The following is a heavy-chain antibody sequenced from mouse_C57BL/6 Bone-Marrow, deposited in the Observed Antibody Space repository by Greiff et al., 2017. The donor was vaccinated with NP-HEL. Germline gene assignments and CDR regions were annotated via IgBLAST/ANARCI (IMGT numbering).Heavy chain of an antibody. V-gene: IGHV1-64*01. CDR2: IHPNSGST. Sequence: QVQLKQPGAELVKPGASVKLSCKASGYTFTSYWMHWVKQRPGQGLEWIGMIHPNSGSTNYNEKFKSKATLTVDKSSSTAYMQLSSLTSEDSAVYYCAYSNYVPHFDYWGQGTTLTVSS. CDR3: AYSNYVPHFDY. CDR1: GYTFTSYW. J-gene: IGHJ2*01. D-gene: IGHD2-5*01.